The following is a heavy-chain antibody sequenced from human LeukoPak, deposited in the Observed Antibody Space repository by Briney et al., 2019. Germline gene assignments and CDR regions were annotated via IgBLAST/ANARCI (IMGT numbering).Heavy chain of an antibody. CDR3: ARDPDYGAGAKMDV. D-gene: IGHD4-17*01. Sequence: SGTLSLTCAVSGGPISSSNWWSWVRQPPGKGLEWIGQIYHSGSTNYNPSLKSRVTISVDKSKNQLSLKLSFVTAADTAVYYCARDPDYGAGAKMDVWGQGTTVTVFS. J-gene: IGHJ6*02. V-gene: IGHV4-4*02. CDR1: GGPISSSNW. CDR2: IYHSGST.